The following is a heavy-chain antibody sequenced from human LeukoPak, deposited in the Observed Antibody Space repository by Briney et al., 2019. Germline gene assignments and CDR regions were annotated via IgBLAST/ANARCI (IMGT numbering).Heavy chain of an antibody. D-gene: IGHD2-2*01. Sequence: SVKVSCKSSGGTFSSYAISWVRQAPGQGLEWMGGIIPIFGTANYAQKFQGRVTSTADESTSTAYMELSSLRSEHTAVYYCACSAALDNWFDPWGQGTVVTVSS. J-gene: IGHJ5*02. V-gene: IGHV1-69*01. CDR1: GGTFSSYA. CDR2: IIPIFGTA. CDR3: ACSAALDNWFDP.